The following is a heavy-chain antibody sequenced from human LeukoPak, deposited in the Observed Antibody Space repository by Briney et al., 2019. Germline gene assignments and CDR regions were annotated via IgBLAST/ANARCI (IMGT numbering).Heavy chain of an antibody. J-gene: IGHJ5*02. CDR1: GGTFSSCA. CDR3: ARVGRYNWNDGYWFDP. Sequence: GASVKVSCKASGGTFSSCAISWVRQAPGQGLEWMGRIIPIFGIANYAQKFQGRVTITADKSTSTAYMELSSLRSEDTAVYYCARVGRYNWNDGYWFDPWGQGPLVTVSS. D-gene: IGHD1-20*01. V-gene: IGHV1-69*04. CDR2: IIPIFGIA.